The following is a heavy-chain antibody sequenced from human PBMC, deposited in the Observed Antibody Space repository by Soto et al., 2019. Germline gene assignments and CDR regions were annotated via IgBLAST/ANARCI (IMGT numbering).Heavy chain of an antibody. CDR2: ISAYNGNT. D-gene: IGHD2-21*02. CDR1: GYTFTSYG. Sequence: ASVKVSCKASGYTFTSYGISWVRQAPGQGLEWMGWISAYNGNTNYAQKLQGRGTMTTDTSTSTAYMELRSLRSDDTAVYYCARDLVTPLGYYYYYMDVWGKGTTVTVSS. CDR3: ARDLVTPLGYYYYYMDV. J-gene: IGHJ6*03. V-gene: IGHV1-18*01.